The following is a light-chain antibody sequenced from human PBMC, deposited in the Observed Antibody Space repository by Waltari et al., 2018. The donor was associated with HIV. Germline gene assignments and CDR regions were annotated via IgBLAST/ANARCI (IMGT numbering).Light chain of an antibody. J-gene: IGLJ3*02. V-gene: IGLV3-1*01. CDR3: HSWDTNNVQV. CDR1: KLGSKY. Sequence: SFDLIQPPSVSVSPGQTAAITCSGDKLGSKYACWFQQKPGQSPVLVISQDSKRPSGSPDRFSGSKSGNTATLTITGTQAMDEADYYCHSWDTNNVQVFGGGTKLTVL. CDR2: QDS.